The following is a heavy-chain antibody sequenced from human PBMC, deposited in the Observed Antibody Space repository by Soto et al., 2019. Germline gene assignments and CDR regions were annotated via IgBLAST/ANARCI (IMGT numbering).Heavy chain of an antibody. CDR1: GGSVSSASYY. CDR3: ARDIRGYSRAFDY. D-gene: IGHD5-18*01. CDR2: IYYTGST. J-gene: IGHJ4*02. Sequence: SETLSLTCTASGGSVSSASYYWTWFRQSPGKGLEWIGYIYYTGSTNYNPSLKSRVTISVDTSKNLFSLKLTSVTAADTAVYCCARDIRGYSRAFDYCGQGIMVTVSS. V-gene: IGHV4-61*01.